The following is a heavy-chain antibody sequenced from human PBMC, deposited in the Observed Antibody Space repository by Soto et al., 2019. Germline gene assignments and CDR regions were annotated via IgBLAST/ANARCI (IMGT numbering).Heavy chain of an antibody. CDR1: GYSFSNTW. CDR2: IYPGNSET. V-gene: IGHV5-51*03. D-gene: IGHD6-19*01. CDR3: AKEAGSAYYGMDV. J-gene: IGHJ6*02. Sequence: EVQLVQSGAEVKEPGESLKISCKGSGYSFSNTWINWVRQMPGKGLEWMGIIYPGNSETRYSSSFQGQVTLSADKSINTAYLQWSSLKASDTATYYCAKEAGSAYYGMDVWGQGTTVTVSS.